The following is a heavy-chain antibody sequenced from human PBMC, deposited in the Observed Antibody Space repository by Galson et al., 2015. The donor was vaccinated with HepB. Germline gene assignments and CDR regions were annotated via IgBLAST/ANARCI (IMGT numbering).Heavy chain of an antibody. CDR2: INTNTGNP. Sequence: SVKVSCKASGYTFTSYAMNWVRQAPGQGLEWMGWINTNTGNPTYAQGFTGRFVFSLDTSVNTAYLQISSLKAEDTAVYYCAREFFGVTTADRDYWGQATLVTVSS. V-gene: IGHV7-4-1*02. D-gene: IGHD4-17*01. J-gene: IGHJ4*02. CDR3: AREFFGVTTADRDY. CDR1: GYTFTSYA.